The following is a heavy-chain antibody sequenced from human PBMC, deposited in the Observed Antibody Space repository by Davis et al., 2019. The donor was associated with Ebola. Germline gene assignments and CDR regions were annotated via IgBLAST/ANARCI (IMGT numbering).Heavy chain of an antibody. J-gene: IGHJ6*02. Sequence: PSETLSLTCSVSGGSISSRSYYWGWIRQRPGKGLEWIGSLYYNGDIFYNPSLKSRVTISVDTPKNQFSLRLTSVTAADTALYYCARQFAGGGYDFYYYYYAIDVWGQGTTVTVSS. CDR2: LYYNGDI. V-gene: IGHV4-39*01. CDR1: GGSISSRSYY. CDR3: ARQFAGGGYDFYYYYYAIDV. D-gene: IGHD5-12*01.